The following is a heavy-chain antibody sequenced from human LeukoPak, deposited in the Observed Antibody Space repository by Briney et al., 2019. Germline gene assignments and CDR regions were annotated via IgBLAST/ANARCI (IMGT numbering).Heavy chain of an antibody. CDR3: ARAELSCSGSTCFSY. D-gene: IGHD2-15*01. J-gene: IGHJ4*02. CDR2: INTNTGNP. V-gene: IGHV7-4-1*02. Sequence: ASVKISWKASGYTYTTYAINWVQQAPGQGLEWMGWINTNTGNPTYAQGFTGRFVFSLDTSVSTAYLQISSLRADDTAVYYCARAELSCSGSTCFSYWGQGTLVTVSS. CDR1: GYTYTTYA.